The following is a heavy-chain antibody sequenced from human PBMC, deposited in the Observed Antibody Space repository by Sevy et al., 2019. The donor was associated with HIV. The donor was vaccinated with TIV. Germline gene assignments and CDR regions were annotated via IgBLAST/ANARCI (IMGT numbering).Heavy chain of an antibody. V-gene: IGHV1-2*02. CDR1: GYSFTGYF. D-gene: IGHD3-3*01. Sequence: NNRGASVKVSCKASGYSFTGYFIHWVRQAPGQGLEWMGWINPSSGGTMSAQKFHDKVTMTRDTSINTAYLELSRLRSDDTAVYYCARELDDFWSGYQFWGQGTLVTVSS. CDR3: ARELDDFWSGYQF. J-gene: IGHJ4*02. CDR2: INPSSGGT.